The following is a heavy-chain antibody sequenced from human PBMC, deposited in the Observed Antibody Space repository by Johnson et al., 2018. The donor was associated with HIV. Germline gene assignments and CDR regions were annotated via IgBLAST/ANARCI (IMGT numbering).Heavy chain of an antibody. V-gene: IGHV3-23*04. Sequence: VQLVESGGGLVQPGGSLRLSCAASGFTFSSYAMSWVRQAPGKGLEWVSAISGSGGSTYYAASVQGRFTISRDDSKDTLYLQMNSLKTEDTAVYYCSTEVMEWELQVGWTRAFDIWGQGTMVTVSS. CDR1: GFTFSSYA. J-gene: IGHJ3*02. CDR3: STEVMEWELQVGWTRAFDI. D-gene: IGHD1-26*01. CDR2: ISGSGGST.